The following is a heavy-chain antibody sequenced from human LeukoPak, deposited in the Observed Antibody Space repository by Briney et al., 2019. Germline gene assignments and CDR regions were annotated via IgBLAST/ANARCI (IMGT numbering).Heavy chain of an antibody. D-gene: IGHD3-10*01. CDR1: GYTFTGYY. J-gene: IGHJ5*02. CDR2: INPNSGGT. V-gene: IGHV1-2*04. CDR3: ARDPAGSGSGAPANHWFDP. Sequence: ASVNVSCTASGYTFTGYYMHWVRQAPGQGLEWMGWINPNSGGTNYAQKFQGWVTMTRDTSISTAYMELSRLRSDDTAVYYCARDPAGSGSGAPANHWFDPWGQGTLVTVSS.